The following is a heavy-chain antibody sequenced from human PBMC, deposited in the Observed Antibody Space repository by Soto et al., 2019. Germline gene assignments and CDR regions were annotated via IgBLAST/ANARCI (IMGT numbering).Heavy chain of an antibody. CDR2: ISGSGGST. J-gene: IGHJ6*03. V-gene: IGHV3-23*01. CDR1: GFTFSSYA. CDR3: AKDGPPRPEGYYYYYYMDV. Sequence: GGSLRLSCAASGFTFSSYAMSWVRQAPGKGLEWVSAISGSGGSTYYADSVKGRFTISRDNSKNTLYLQMNSLRAEDTAVYYCAKDGPPRPEGYYYYYYMDVWGKGTTVTVSS.